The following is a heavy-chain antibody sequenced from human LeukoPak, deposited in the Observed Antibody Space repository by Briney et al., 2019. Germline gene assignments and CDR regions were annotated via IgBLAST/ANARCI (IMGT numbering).Heavy chain of an antibody. V-gene: IGHV1-18*01. CDR1: GYTFTNYG. Sequence: ASVKVSCKASGYTFTNYGISWVRQAPGQGLEWMGWISVYNGNTNYAQKLQGRVTMTTDTSTSTAYMELRSLRSDDTAVYYCARGACSGGSCYPNWGDYYYYMDVWGKGTTVTISS. J-gene: IGHJ6*03. CDR2: ISVYNGNT. D-gene: IGHD2-15*01. CDR3: ARGACSGGSCYPNWGDYYYYMDV.